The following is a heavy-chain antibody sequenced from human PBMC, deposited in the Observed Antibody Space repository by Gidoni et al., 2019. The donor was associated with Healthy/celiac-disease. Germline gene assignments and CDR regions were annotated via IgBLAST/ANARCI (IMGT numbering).Heavy chain of an antibody. CDR1: GFTGSSNY. D-gene: IGHD2-21*02. CDR3: AREANPLYCGGDCHDAFDI. Sequence: EVQLVESGGGWIKPGGSRSLSCADSGFTGSSNYMSWVRQSPGKGLEWVSVIYSGGSTYYADSVKGRFTISRDNSKNTLYLQMNSLRAEDTAVYYCAREANPLYCGGDCHDAFDIWGQGTMVTVSS. V-gene: IGHV3-53*01. J-gene: IGHJ3*02. CDR2: IYSGGST.